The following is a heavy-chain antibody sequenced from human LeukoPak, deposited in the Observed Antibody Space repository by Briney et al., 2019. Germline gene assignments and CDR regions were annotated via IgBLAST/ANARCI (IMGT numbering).Heavy chain of an antibody. CDR3: AKVNKGGYDSFDY. V-gene: IGHV3-30*02. D-gene: IGHD5-12*01. J-gene: IGHJ4*02. CDR1: GFAFSTYG. Sequence: GGSLRLSCAASGFAFSTYGMHWVRQAPGKGLEWVAFIRYDGSNKYYADSVKGRFTISRDNSKNTLYPQMNSLRPEDTAVYYCAKVNKGGYDSFDYWGQGTLVTVSS. CDR2: IRYDGSNK.